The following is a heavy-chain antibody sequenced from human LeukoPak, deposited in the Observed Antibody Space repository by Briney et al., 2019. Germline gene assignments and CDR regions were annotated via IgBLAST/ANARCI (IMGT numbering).Heavy chain of an antibody. CDR3: AGNLGELSLAAFGY. V-gene: IGHV3-74*01. D-gene: IGHD3-16*02. CDR1: GFTFSSYW. J-gene: IGHJ4*02. CDR2: INSDGSRT. Sequence: GGSLRLSCAASGFTFSSYWMHWVRQAPGKGLVWVSRINSDGSRTNYADSVKGRFTISRDNAKNTLYLQMNSLRAEDTAVYYCAGNLGELSLAAFGYWGQGTLVTVSS.